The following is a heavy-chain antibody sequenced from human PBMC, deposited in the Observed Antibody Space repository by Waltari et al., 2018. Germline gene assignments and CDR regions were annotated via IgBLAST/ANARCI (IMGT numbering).Heavy chain of an antibody. D-gene: IGHD3-9*01. CDR1: GFTCSSYA. Sequence: QVQLVESGGGVVKPGRSLRLSCAASGFTCSSYAMHWVRQAPGKGLEWVAVISYDGSNKYYADSVKGRFTISRDNSKNTLYLQMNSLRAEDTAVYYCARPDYDILGFDPWGQGTLVTVSS. CDR2: ISYDGSNK. CDR3: ARPDYDILGFDP. V-gene: IGHV3-30*01. J-gene: IGHJ5*02.